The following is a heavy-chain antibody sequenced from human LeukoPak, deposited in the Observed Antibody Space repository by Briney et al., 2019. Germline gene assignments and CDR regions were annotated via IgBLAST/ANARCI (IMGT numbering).Heavy chain of an antibody. Sequence: ASVTVSCQASGYTSPSQYMHWLRQAPGAGLEWMGIINPSGGSTSYAQKFQGRVTMTRDTSTSTVYRELSSLRSEDTAVYYCARVSIWDDYCMDGWGKGCTVSVS. J-gene: IGHJ6*01. CDR2: INPSGGST. V-gene: IGHV1-46*01. CDR1: GYTSPSQY. D-gene: IGHD6-13*01. CDR3: ARVSIWDDYCMDG.